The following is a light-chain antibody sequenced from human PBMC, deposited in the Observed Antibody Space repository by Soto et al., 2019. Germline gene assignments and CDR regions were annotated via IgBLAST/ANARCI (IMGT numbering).Light chain of an antibody. Sequence: EIVLTQSPGTLSLSPGERATLSCRASQSVSSSYLAWYQQKPGQAPRLLIYGASSRATGIPDRFSGSGSGTHFALTISRLEPEDFAVYYCQQYDSAPLTFGQGTKVEIK. V-gene: IGKV3-20*01. CDR3: QQYDSAPLT. CDR1: QSVSSSY. CDR2: GAS. J-gene: IGKJ1*01.